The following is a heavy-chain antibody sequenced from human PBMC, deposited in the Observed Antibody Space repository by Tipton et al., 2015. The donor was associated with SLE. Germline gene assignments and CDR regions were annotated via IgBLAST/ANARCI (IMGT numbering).Heavy chain of an antibody. V-gene: IGHV4-39*07. CDR3: ARVGFDAFDI. CDR2: INHSGST. J-gene: IGHJ3*02. D-gene: IGHD3-16*01. CDR1: GGSISSSSYY. Sequence: TLSLTCTVSGGSISSSSYYWGWIRQPPGKGLEWIGEINHSGSTNYNPSLKSRVTISVDKSKNQFSLKLSSVTAADTAVYYCARVGFDAFDIWGQGTMVTVSS.